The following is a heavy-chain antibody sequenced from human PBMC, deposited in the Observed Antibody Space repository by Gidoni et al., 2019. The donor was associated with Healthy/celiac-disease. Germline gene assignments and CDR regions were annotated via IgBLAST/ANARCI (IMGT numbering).Heavy chain of an antibody. CDR1: GYSFTSYW. CDR2: IDPSDSYT. D-gene: IGHD3-10*01. Sequence: EVQLVQSGAEAKKPGESLLISCKGSGYSFTSYWISWVRQMPGKGLEWMGRIDPSDSYTNYSPSFQGHVTISADKSISTAYLQWSSLKASDTAMYYCARHVTMVRGVISVWFDPWGQGTLVTVSS. J-gene: IGHJ5*02. V-gene: IGHV5-10-1*03. CDR3: ARHVTMVRGVISVWFDP.